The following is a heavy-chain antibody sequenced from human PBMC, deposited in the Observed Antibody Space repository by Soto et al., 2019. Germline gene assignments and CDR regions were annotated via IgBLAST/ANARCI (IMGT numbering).Heavy chain of an antibody. CDR3: ARARDGYNFLYEPT. V-gene: IGHV3-53*01. D-gene: IGHD5-12*01. J-gene: IGHJ4*02. Sequence: GGSLRLSCEASWFTIINNYMSWVRQAPGKGLEWVSVLYSGGNTDYADSVKGRFTISRDNSRSTLYLQMNSLRAEDKAMYYCARARDGYNFLYEPTWGQGTLVTVSS. CDR1: WFTIINNY. CDR2: LYSGGNT.